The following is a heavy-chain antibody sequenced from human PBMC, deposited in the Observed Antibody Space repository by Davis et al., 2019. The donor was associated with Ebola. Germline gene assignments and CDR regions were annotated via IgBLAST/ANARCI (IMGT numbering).Heavy chain of an antibody. D-gene: IGHD6-19*01. Sequence: SETLSLTCTVSGGSISSSYCSRTRPPPGKGLEWIGYIYYSGSTIYNPSLKSRVTISVDTSKKQFSLKLSSVTAADTAVYYCAREGYSSAWPSFFDYWGQGTLVTVSS. J-gene: IGHJ4*02. V-gene: IGHV4-59*01. CDR2: IYYSGST. CDR1: GGSISSSY. CDR3: AREGYSSAWPSFFDY.